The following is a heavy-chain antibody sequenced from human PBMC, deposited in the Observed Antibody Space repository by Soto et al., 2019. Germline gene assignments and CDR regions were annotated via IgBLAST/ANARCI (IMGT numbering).Heavy chain of an antibody. J-gene: IGHJ6*02. CDR2: ISSSGSTI. D-gene: IGHD6-13*01. CDR3: ASTRYSSSWYVDYYYYGMDV. CDR1: GFTFSSYE. Sequence: ESGGGLVQPGGSLRLSCAASGFTFSSYEMNWVRQAPGKGLEWVSYISSSGSTIYYADSVKGRFTISRDNAKNSLYLQMNSLRAEDTAVYYCASTRYSSSWYVDYYYYGMDVWGQGTTVTVSS. V-gene: IGHV3-48*03.